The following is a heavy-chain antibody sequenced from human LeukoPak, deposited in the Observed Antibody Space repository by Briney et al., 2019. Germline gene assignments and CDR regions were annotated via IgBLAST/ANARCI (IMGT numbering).Heavy chain of an antibody. J-gene: IGHJ4*02. D-gene: IGHD1-26*01. Sequence: ASVEVSCKASGYSFSAYYMHWVRQTPGQGLEWVGWINPNSGGKKYAEKFQGRVSMTRDTSITTGYMELSNLRPDDTAIYYCARGDSGSYYFDYWGQGTLVTVSS. CDR1: GYSFSAYY. V-gene: IGHV1-2*02. CDR2: INPNSGGK. CDR3: ARGDSGSYYFDY.